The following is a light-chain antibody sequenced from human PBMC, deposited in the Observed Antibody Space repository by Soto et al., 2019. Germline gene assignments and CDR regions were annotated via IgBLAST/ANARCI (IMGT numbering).Light chain of an antibody. Sequence: QSVLTQPPSVPGAPGQRVTISCTGSSSNIGAGYDVHWYQQLPGIAPKLLIYRNNNRPSGVPDRFSGSKSGNSASLAITGLQAEDEADYYCQSYDSSLSGYVVFGGRTKLTVL. J-gene: IGLJ2*01. CDR2: RNN. CDR3: QSYDSSLSGYVV. V-gene: IGLV1-40*01. CDR1: SSNIGAGYD.